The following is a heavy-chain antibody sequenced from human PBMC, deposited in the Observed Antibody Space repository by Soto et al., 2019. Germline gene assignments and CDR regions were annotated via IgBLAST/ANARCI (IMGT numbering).Heavy chain of an antibody. D-gene: IGHD3-22*01. J-gene: IGHJ4*02. V-gene: IGHV1-69*01. Sequence: QEQLVQSGAEVKKPGSSVKASCMASGGLFSSYPISWVRQVPGQGLEWMGGIIPVFQTAYYTQRFQGRVTITADESTNTAYMELSSLRSEDTAIYYCARGGSGYTWFNEFWGQGTLVTVSS. CDR2: IIPVFQTA. CDR1: GGLFSSYP. CDR3: ARGGSGYTWFNEF.